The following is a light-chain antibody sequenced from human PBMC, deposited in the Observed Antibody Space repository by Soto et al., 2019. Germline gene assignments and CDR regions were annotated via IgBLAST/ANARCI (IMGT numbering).Light chain of an antibody. Sequence: DIQRTQSPSSLSASVGDRDTITCRASQGISNYLAWYQQKPGKVPKLLIYAASTLQSGVTSRFSGSGSGTDFTLTISSLQPEDFATYYCQPSYSTLGPVGPGTKVEIK. V-gene: IGKV1-27*01. CDR1: QGISNY. CDR3: QPSYSTLGP. CDR2: AAS. J-gene: IGKJ3*01.